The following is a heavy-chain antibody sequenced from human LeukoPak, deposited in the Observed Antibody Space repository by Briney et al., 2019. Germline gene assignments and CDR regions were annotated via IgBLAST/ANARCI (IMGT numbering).Heavy chain of an antibody. Sequence: GESLKISCKGSGYIFTSYWIGWVRQVPGKGLEWMGIIYPGDSDTRYSPSFQGQVTISADKSISTAYLQWSSLKASDTAMYYCARQKESDAFDIWGQGTMVTVSS. V-gene: IGHV5-51*01. CDR3: ARQKESDAFDI. CDR2: IYPGDSDT. J-gene: IGHJ3*02. CDR1: GYIFTSYW.